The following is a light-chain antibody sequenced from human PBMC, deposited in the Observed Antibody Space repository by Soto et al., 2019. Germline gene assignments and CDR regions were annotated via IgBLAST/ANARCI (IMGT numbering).Light chain of an antibody. Sequence: DIQMTQSPSTLAASVGHTFTITCRASQSISNWLAWYQQKPGKSPKLLIYKESSLESGVPSRFSGSGSGTEFPLTISSLQPDDFATYYCQQYNSYWTFGQGTKVDIK. CDR1: QSISNW. V-gene: IGKV1-5*03. J-gene: IGKJ1*01. CDR2: KES. CDR3: QQYNSYWT.